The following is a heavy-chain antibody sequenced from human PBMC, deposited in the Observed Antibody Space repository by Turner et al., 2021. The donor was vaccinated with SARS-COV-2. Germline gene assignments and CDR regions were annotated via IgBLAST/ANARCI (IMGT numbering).Heavy chain of an antibody. J-gene: IGHJ6*02. CDR1: GFPFSSYT. CDR2: ISSSSTII. D-gene: IGHD3-3*01. Sequence: EVQLVESGGGLVQPGGSLRLSCASSGFPFSSYTMNWVRQASGKGLEWVSYISSSSTIIYYAASVKGRFTISRDNAKNSLYLQMNSLRDEDTAVYYCARAVYDFWSGYYSYGIDVWGQGTTVTVSS. CDR3: ARAVYDFWSGYYSYGIDV. V-gene: IGHV3-48*02.